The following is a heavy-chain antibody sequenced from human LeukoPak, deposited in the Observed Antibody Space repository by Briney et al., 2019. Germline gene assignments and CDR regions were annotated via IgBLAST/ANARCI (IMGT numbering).Heavy chain of an antibody. CDR3: ARDSSTVEPYYYYGMDV. CDR1: GGSISSYY. V-gene: IGHV4-59*01. J-gene: IGHJ6*02. D-gene: IGHD4-23*01. Sequence: NPSETLSLTCTVSGGSISSYYWSWIRQPPGKGLEWIGYIYYSGSTNYNPSLKSRVTISVDTSKNQFSLKLSSVTAADTAVYYCARDSSTVEPYYYYGMDVWGQGTTVTVSS. CDR2: IYYSGST.